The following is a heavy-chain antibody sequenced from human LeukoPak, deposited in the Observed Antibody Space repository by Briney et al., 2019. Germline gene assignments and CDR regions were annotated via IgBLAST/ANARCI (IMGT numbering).Heavy chain of an antibody. V-gene: IGHV3-30-3*01. CDR2: ISYDGSNK. CDR3: ARDLGGNYGMDV. Sequence: GGSLRLSCAASGFTFSSYAMHWVRQAPGKGLEWVAVISYDGSNKYYADSVKGRFTISRDNAKNSLYLQMNSLRAEDTAVYYCARDLGGNYGMDVWGQGTLVTVSS. J-gene: IGHJ6*02. CDR1: GFTFSSYA.